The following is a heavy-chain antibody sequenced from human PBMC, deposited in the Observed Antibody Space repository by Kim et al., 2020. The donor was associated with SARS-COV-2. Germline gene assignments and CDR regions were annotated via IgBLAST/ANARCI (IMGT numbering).Heavy chain of an antibody. CDR3: ARNRLAYYYYGMDV. CDR2: IKQDGSEK. V-gene: IGHV3-7*03. D-gene: IGHD6-19*01. J-gene: IGHJ6*02. Sequence: GGSLRLSCAASGFTFSSYWMSCVRQAPGKGLEWVANIKQDGSEKYYVDSVKGRFTISRDNAKNSLYLQMNSLRAEDTAVYYCARNRLAYYYYGMDVWGQGTTVTVSS. CDR1: GFTFSSYW.